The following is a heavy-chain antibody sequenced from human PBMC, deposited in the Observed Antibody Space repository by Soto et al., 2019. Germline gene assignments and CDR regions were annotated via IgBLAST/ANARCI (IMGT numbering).Heavy chain of an antibody. Sequence: QVQRVQSGAEVREPGASVKVSCKASGYSFSSLDINWVRQTTGQGLEWMGWMQARDGRTGYAQKFQGRVTMTRDTSINTAYMELSSLTSDDTAFYYCARGFTAGVDYWGQGTLVTVSS. CDR3: ARGFTAGVDY. V-gene: IGHV1-8*01. D-gene: IGHD1-26*01. CDR2: MQARDGRT. CDR1: GYSFSSLD. J-gene: IGHJ4*02.